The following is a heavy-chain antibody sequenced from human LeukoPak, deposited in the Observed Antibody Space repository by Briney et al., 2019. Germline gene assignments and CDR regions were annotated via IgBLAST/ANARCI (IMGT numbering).Heavy chain of an antibody. D-gene: IGHD1-14*01. CDR1: GFTFTDAW. V-gene: IGHV3-15*01. CDR2: IKSDSAGGTT. J-gene: IGHJ4*02. CDR3: TTEFWGSYNN. Sequence: GGSLRLSCAASGFTFTDAWMAWVRQAPGKGLEWVAHIKSDSAGGTTDYAAPVKGRFTISRDDSQNTLSLQMNSLQTEDTAVYYCTTEFWGSYNNWGQGTLVTVSS.